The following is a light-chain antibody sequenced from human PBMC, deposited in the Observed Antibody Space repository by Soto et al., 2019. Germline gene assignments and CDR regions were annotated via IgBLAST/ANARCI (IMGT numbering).Light chain of an antibody. V-gene: IGLV2-8*01. CDR2: EVT. CDR3: SSFVAGNNYWV. Sequence: QSVLTQPPSASGSPGRSVTISCTGTSSDVGGYDYVSWLQQHPGKAPKLIIYEVTKRPSGVPDRFSASKSGNTASLTVSGLQAEDEADYYCSSFVAGNNYWVFGGGTKVTVL. CDR1: SSDVGGYDY. J-gene: IGLJ3*02.